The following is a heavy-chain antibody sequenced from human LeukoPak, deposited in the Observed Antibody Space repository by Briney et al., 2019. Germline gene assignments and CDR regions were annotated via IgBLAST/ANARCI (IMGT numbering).Heavy chain of an antibody. CDR1: GFTFSDNY. Sequence: PGGSLRLSCAASGFTFSDNYMSWIRQAPGKGLEWVSYISSSGNTTYNADSVRGRFTISRDDAQNSLYLQMNSLRAEDTALYYCATYSGVHHKTFDDWGQGTLVTVSS. V-gene: IGHV3-11*01. CDR3: ATYSGVHHKTFDD. D-gene: IGHD1-26*01. CDR2: ISSSGNTT. J-gene: IGHJ4*02.